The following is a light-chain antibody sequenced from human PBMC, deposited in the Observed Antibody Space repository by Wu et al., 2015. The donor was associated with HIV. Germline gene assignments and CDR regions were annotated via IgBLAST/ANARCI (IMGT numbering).Light chain of an antibody. CDR2: GAS. J-gene: IGKJ4*01. CDR3: QQYGFSQLT. Sequence: EIVMTQSPATLSVSPGERATLSCRASQSVTNNLAWYQLKAGQAPRLLIYGASTRATGIPVRFSGSGSGTEFTLTISNMQSEDLAVYYCQQYGFSQLTFGGGTKVDLK. CDR1: QSVTNN. V-gene: IGKV3-15*01.